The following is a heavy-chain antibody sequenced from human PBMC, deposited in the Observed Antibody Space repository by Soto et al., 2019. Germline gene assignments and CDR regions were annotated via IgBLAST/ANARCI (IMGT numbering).Heavy chain of an antibody. CDR3: ARDAMVRGVIIMDV. J-gene: IGHJ6*02. V-gene: IGHV1-69*13. CDR2: TIPIFGTA. Sequence: SVKVSCKASGGTFSSYSISWVLQAPGQGLEWMGGTIPIFGTANYAQKFQGRVTITADESTSTAYMELSSLRSEDTAVYYCARDAMVRGVIIMDVWGQGTTVTVSS. CDR1: GGTFSSYS. D-gene: IGHD3-10*01.